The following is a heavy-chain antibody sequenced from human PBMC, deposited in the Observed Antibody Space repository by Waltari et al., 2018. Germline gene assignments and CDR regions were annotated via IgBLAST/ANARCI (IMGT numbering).Heavy chain of an antibody. D-gene: IGHD6-13*01. J-gene: IGHJ6*02. Sequence: QVQLVESGGGVVQPGRSLRLSCAASGFTFSSYGMHWVRQAPGKGLAWVAVIWYDGSNKYYADSVKGRFTISRDNSKNTLYLQMNSLRAEDTAMYYCAKDLAAAGTVDYYYGMDVWGQGTTVTVSS. CDR1: GFTFSSYG. CDR3: AKDLAAAGTVDYYYGMDV. CDR2: IWYDGSNK. V-gene: IGHV3-30*18.